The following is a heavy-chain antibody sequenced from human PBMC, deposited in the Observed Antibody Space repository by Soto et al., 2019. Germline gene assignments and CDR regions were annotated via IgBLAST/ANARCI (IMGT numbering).Heavy chain of an antibody. CDR2: ISSSSGSI. CDR3: AKALAGCSSTSCYVTPDYYYMDV. D-gene: IGHD2-2*01. CDR1: GFTFSSYS. Sequence: PGGSLRLSCAASGFTFSSYSMNWVRQAPGKGLEWVSSISSSSGSIGYADSVKGRFTISRDNAKNSLYLQMNSLRAEDTALYYCAKALAGCSSTSCYVTPDYYYMDVWGKGTTVTVSS. J-gene: IGHJ6*03. V-gene: IGHV3-21*04.